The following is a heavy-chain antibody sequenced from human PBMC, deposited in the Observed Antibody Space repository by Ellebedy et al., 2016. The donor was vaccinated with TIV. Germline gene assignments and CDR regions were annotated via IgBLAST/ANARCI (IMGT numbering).Heavy chain of an antibody. CDR2: MRQDGGDK. D-gene: IGHD4-17*01. CDR3: ATDGSYGDYRSPTHAFVM. J-gene: IGHJ3*02. V-gene: IGHV3-7*01. CDR1: GFSFRSYW. Sequence: GGSLRLSCVGSGFSFRSYWMSWVRQAPGKGLEWVANMRQDGGDKYYVDSVKGRFTISRDNAKSSLYLQMDSVRAEDTAVYYCATDGSYGDYRSPTHAFVMWGQGTLVTVSS.